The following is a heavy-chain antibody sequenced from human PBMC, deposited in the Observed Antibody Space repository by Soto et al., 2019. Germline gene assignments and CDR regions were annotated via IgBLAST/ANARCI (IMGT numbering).Heavy chain of an antibody. Sequence: PGGSLRLSCTVSGFTIGDYAMSWVRHAQGKGLEWVGFIRSKAYGGTTEYAASVKGRFTISRDDSKSIAHMQMNSLKTEDTAVYYGSSRYSGRYDQCDYWGQGTLVTVYS. CDR1: GFTIGDYA. CDR2: IRSKAYGGTT. D-gene: IGHD1-26*01. V-gene: IGHV3-49*04. CDR3: SSRYSGRYDQCDY. J-gene: IGHJ4*02.